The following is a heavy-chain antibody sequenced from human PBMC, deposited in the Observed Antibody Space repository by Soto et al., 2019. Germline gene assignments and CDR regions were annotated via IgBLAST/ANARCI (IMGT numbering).Heavy chain of an antibody. D-gene: IGHD2-15*01. Sequence: QVQLVESGGGVVQPGRSLRLSCAASGFTFSSYAMHWVRQAPGKGLEWVAVISSDGSNKYYADSVKGRFTISRDNSKTTRYLQMNSLRAEDTAVYYCARAGCDGGSCYTLVGLRYGMDVWGQGTTVTVSS. J-gene: IGHJ6*02. CDR3: ARAGCDGGSCYTLVGLRYGMDV. CDR2: ISSDGSNK. V-gene: IGHV3-30-3*01. CDR1: GFTFSSYA.